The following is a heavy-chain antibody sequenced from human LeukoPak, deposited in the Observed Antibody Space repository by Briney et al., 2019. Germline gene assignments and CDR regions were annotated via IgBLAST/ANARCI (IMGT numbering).Heavy chain of an antibody. J-gene: IGHJ5*02. V-gene: IGHV1-69*01. CDR1: GGTFSCYA. Sequence: GASVKVSCKASGGTFSCYALSWVRQAPGQGLEWMGGIIPIFGTANYAQKFQGRVTITADESTSTAYMELSSLRSEDTAVYYCAIQRIVQNWFDPWGQGTLVTVSS. CDR3: AIQRIVQNWFDP. D-gene: IGHD2/OR15-2a*01. CDR2: IIPIFGTA.